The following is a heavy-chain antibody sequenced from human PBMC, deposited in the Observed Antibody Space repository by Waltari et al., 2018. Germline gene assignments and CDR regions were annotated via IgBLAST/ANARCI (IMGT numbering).Heavy chain of an antibody. V-gene: IGHV6-1*01. Sequence: QVQLQQSGPGLVKPSQTLSLTCGFSGDSVSSESTLWHWIRQSPTRGLEWLGSTYFRSSKWYNDYEESLKSRINVTADTSKNQFSLQLTSVIPEDTAVYYCARVKSFTRGHFDPWGQGTLVTVSS. CDR3: ARVKSFTRGHFDP. D-gene: IGHD1-26*01. J-gene: IGHJ5*02. CDR1: GDSVSSESTL. CDR2: TYFRSSKWYN.